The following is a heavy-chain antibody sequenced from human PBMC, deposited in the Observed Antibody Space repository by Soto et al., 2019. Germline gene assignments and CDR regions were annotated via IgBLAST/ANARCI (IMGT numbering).Heavy chain of an antibody. CDR3: AKDPKNWNYAKGWFDP. CDR1: GFTFSSYA. J-gene: IGHJ5*02. V-gene: IGHV3-23*01. Sequence: GGSLRLSCAASGFTFSSYAMSWVRQAPGKGLEWVSAISGSGGSTYYADSVKGRFTISRDNSKNTLYLQMNSLRAEDTAVYYCAKDPKNWNYAKGWFDPWGQGTLVTVSS. D-gene: IGHD1-7*01. CDR2: ISGSGGST.